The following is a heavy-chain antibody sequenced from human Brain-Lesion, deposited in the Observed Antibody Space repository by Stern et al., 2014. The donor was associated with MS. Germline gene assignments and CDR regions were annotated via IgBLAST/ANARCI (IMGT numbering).Heavy chain of an antibody. J-gene: IGHJ4*02. Sequence: VQLVQSGPGLVKPSGTLSLTCAVSGGSISSSNWGGWVRQSPGKGLEWIGESDHSGSTIYNPSLKSRVTVSEDKSKNRFSLNLSSVPAADTAVYFCARFPASRPHVFDSWGQGTLVTVSS. D-gene: IGHD6-13*01. CDR3: ARFPASRPHVFDS. CDR2: SDHSGST. CDR1: GGSISSSNW. V-gene: IGHV4-4*02.